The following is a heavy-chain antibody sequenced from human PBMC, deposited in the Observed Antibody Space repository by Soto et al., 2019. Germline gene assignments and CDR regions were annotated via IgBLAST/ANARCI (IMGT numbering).Heavy chain of an antibody. V-gene: IGHV3-74*01. D-gene: IGHD2-21*02. CDR3: AKDLSGGDCP. J-gene: IGHJ5*02. CDR2: INSDGSST. Sequence: PGGSLRLSCAASGFTFSSYWMHWVRQAPGKGLVWVSRINSDGSSTSYADSVKGRFTISRDNPENTVYLQMNTLRVEDTAVYYCAKDLSGGDCPWGQGTLVTVSS. CDR1: GFTFSSYW.